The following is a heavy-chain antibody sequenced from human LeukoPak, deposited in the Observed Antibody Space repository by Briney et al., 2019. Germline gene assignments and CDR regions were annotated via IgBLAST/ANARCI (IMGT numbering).Heavy chain of an antibody. CDR2: INPNSGGT. D-gene: IGHD2-21*02. V-gene: IGHV1-2*06. Sequence: ASVKVSCKASGYTFTGYYMHWVRQAPGQGLEWMGRINPNSGGTNYAQQFQGRVTMTRDTSISTAYMELSRLRSDDTAVYYCARLYCGGDCYVDYWGQGTLVTVSS. J-gene: IGHJ4*02. CDR1: GYTFTGYY. CDR3: ARLYCGGDCYVDY.